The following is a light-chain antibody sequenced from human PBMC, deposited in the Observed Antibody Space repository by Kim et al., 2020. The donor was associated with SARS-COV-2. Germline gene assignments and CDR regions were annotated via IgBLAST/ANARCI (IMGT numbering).Light chain of an antibody. CDR1: SGSVSTIHS. CDR2: YTI. J-gene: IGLJ3*02. V-gene: IGLV8-61*01. CDR3: LLYMGGGISV. Sequence: GWTVTSPCGLLSGSVSTIHSPSWYQHTPGHPPRTLIYYTIARSSGVPDRFSGSILGNKAALTITGAQADDESDYYCLLYMGGGISVFGGGTKVTVL.